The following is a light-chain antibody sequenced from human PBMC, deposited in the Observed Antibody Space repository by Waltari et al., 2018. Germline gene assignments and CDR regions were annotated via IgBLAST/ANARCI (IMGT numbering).Light chain of an antibody. CDR1: QSVSSY. CDR2: DVS. V-gene: IGKV3-11*01. Sequence: EIVLTQSPATLSLSPGARATLSCRASQSVSSYLAWYQQKRGQPPRLLIYDVSNRATDIPARFSGSGSGTDFTLTISSLEPEDFAVYYCQQRLGTFGPGTKVEI. J-gene: IGKJ3*01. CDR3: QQRLGT.